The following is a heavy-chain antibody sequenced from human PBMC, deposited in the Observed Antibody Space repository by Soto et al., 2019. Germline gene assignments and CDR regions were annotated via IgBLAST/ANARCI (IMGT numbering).Heavy chain of an antibody. V-gene: IGHV3-48*02. CDR2: IGSSSGTI. J-gene: IGHJ6*02. Sequence: GGSLRLSCAASGFTFSNYGMNWVRQAPGKGLEWVSYIGSSSGTIYYADSVKGRFTISRDNAKNSLYLQMNSLRDEDTAVYYCAGREVAPSYYYAMDVWGQGTTVTVSS. CDR3: AGREVAPSYYYAMDV. CDR1: GFTFSNYG. D-gene: IGHD1-26*01.